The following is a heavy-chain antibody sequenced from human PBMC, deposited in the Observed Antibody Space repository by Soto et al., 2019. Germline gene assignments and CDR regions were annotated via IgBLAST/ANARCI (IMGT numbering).Heavy chain of an antibody. CDR1: GYSFTSYW. Sequence: PGESLKISCKGSGYSFTSYWIGWVRQMPGKGLEWMGIIYPGDSDTRYSPSFQGQVTISADKSISTAYLQWSSLRSEDTAVYYCARARKERGYSYGRGGYYYYGMDVWGQGTTVTVSS. J-gene: IGHJ6*02. CDR2: IYPGDSDT. D-gene: IGHD5-18*01. V-gene: IGHV5-51*01. CDR3: ARARKERGYSYGRGGYYYYGMDV.